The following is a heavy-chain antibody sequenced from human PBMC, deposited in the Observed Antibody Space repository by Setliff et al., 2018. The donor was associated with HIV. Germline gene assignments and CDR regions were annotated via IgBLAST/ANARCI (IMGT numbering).Heavy chain of an antibody. V-gene: IGHV3-23*01. J-gene: IGHJ4*02. CDR3: AKDPPTLQWAFDY. D-gene: IGHD2-8*01. CDR1: GFTFSSYA. CDR2: ISGSGGST. Sequence: PSETLSLSCAASGFTFSSYAMSWVRQAPGKGLEWVSAISGSGGSTWYADSVKGRFTISRDNSKNTLYLQMNSLRAEDTAVYYCAKDPPTLQWAFDYWGQGTLVTVSS.